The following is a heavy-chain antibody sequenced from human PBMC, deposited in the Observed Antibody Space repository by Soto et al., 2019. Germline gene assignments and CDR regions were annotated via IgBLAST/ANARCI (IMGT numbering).Heavy chain of an antibody. Sequence: TLSLACTVSGGSISSGAWDWSWIRQHPGKGLEWIRYIYYSGSTYYNPSLKIRFTISVYTSKHQFSLKLRSVTAADTAVYYCTRSALWDLLTWGQGTMVTVS. CDR3: TRSALWDLLT. D-gene: IGHD1-26*01. J-gene: IGHJ3*01. CDR2: IYYSGST. V-gene: IGHV4-31*03. CDR1: GGSISSGAWD.